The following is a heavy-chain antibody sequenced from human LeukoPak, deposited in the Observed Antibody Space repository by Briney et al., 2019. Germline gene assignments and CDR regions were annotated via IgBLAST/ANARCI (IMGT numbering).Heavy chain of an antibody. CDR2: IYYSGST. Sequence: PSETLSLTCTVSGGSISSYYWSWIRQPPGKGLEWIGYIYYSGSTNYNPSLKSRVTISVDTSKNQFSLKLSSVTAADTAVYYCARFGSGSYKYYYYYYMDVWGKGTTVTVSS. D-gene: IGHD3-10*01. J-gene: IGHJ6*03. CDR3: ARFGSGSYKYYYYYYMDV. CDR1: GGSISSYY. V-gene: IGHV4-59*12.